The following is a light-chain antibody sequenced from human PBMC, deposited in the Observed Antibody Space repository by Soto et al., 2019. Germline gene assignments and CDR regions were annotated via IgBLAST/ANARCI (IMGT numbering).Light chain of an antibody. V-gene: IGKV3-15*01. CDR2: GAS. J-gene: IGKJ5*01. CDR1: QSVSSY. CDR3: QQYNYWPPIT. Sequence: EIVLTQSPATLSLSPGERATLSFRASQSVSSYLAWYQQKPGQAPRLLIYGASTRATGIPARFSGSGSGTEFTLTIGSLQSEDFAVYYCQQYNYWPPITFGQGTRLEIK.